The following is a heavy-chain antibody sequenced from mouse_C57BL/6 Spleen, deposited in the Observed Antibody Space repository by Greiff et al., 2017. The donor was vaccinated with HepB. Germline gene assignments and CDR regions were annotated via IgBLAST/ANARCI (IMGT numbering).Heavy chain of an antibody. CDR3: TRGYAYYFDY. Sequence: EVKVEESGGGLVQPGGSMKLSCVASGFTFSNYWMNWVRQSPEKGLEWVAQIRLKSDNYATHYAESVKGRFTISRDDSKSSVYLQMNNLRAEDTGIYYCTRGYAYYFDYWGQGTTLTVSS. D-gene: IGHD2-2*01. CDR1: GFTFSNYW. J-gene: IGHJ2*01. V-gene: IGHV6-3*01. CDR2: IRLKSDNYAT.